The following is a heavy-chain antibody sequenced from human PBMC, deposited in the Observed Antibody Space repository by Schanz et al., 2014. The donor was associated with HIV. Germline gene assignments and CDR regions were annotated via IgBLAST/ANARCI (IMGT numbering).Heavy chain of an antibody. CDR1: GYTFTGYY. Sequence: QVQLVQSGAEVKKPGASVKLSCKASGYTFTGYYMHWVRQAPGQGLEWMGWINPSSGGTNYAQKFQGRVTMTRDTSISTAYMEMTRLTSHDTAVYYCARLGPIVVVPGPLAWYFDLWGRGTLVTVSS. J-gene: IGHJ2*01. CDR2: INPSSGGT. D-gene: IGHD2-2*01. V-gene: IGHV1-2*02. CDR3: ARLGPIVVVPGPLAWYFDL.